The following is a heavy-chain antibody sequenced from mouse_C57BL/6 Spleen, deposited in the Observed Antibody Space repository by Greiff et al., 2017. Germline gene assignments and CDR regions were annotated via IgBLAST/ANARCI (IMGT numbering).Heavy chain of an antibody. Sequence: VQLQQSGAELVKPGASVKISCKASGYAFSSYWMNWVKQRPGKGLEWLGQIYPGDGDTNYNGKFKGKATLTADKSSSTAYMQLSSLTSEGSAVYFCARRSGSSYAWFAYWGQGALVTVSA. CDR1: GYAFSSYW. J-gene: IGHJ3*01. D-gene: IGHD1-1*01. V-gene: IGHV1-80*01. CDR3: ARRSGSSYAWFAY. CDR2: IYPGDGDT.